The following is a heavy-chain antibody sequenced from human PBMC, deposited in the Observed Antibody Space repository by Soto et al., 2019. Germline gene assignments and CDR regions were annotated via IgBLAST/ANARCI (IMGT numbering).Heavy chain of an antibody. V-gene: IGHV4-31*03. J-gene: IGHJ5*02. CDR1: GGSISSGGYY. D-gene: IGHD6-6*01. CDR3: ARAGHSSSSEGANWFDP. CDR2: IYYSGST. Sequence: QVQLQESGPGLVKPSQTLSLTCTVSGGSISSGGYYWSWIRQHPGKGLEWIGYIYYSGSTYFNPSLTSRLTISVDTSKNQFSLQLRSVTAADTAVYYCARAGHSSSSEGANWFDPWGQGTLVTVSS.